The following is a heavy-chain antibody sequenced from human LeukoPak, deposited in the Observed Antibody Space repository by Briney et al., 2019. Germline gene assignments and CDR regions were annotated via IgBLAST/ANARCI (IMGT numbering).Heavy chain of an antibody. CDR1: GFTVSSNY. CDR2: IYSGGST. V-gene: IGHV3-53*05. D-gene: IGHD3-22*01. J-gene: IGHJ4*02. Sequence: GGSLRLSCAASGFTVSSNYMSWVRQAPGKGLEWVSVIYSGGSTYYADSVKGRFTISRDNSKNTLYLQMNSLRAEDTAVYYCARDLYYDSSGYLGWSPFDYWGQGTLVTVSS. CDR3: ARDLYYDSSGYLGWSPFDY.